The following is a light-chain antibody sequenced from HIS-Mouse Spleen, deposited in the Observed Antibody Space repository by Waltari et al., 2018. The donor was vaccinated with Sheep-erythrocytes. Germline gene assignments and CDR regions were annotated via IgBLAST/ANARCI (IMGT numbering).Light chain of an antibody. CDR2: AAY. CDR1: QSISSY. J-gene: IGKJ1*01. Sequence: DIQMTQSPSSLSASVGDRVTITCRARQSISSYLNWYQQKPGKTPKILIYAAYSLQSGVPSRFSCSGSGTDFTLTISSLQPEDFATYYCQQSYSTPRTFGQGTKVEIK. V-gene: IGKV1-39*01. CDR3: QQSYSTPRT.